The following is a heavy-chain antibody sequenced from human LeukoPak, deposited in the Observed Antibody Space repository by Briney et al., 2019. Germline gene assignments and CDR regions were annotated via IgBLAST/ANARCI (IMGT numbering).Heavy chain of an antibody. CDR2: IKLDGSEK. CDR3: ARGVGTDY. J-gene: IGHJ4*02. CDR1: GFTSGSYW. Sequence: GGFLRLSCAASGFTSGSYWMSWVRQAPGKGLEWVANIKLDGSEKYYVDSVKGRFTISRDNAKNSLYLQMNSLRAEDTAVYYCARGVGTDYWGQGTQVTVSS. V-gene: IGHV3-7*01. D-gene: IGHD1-26*01.